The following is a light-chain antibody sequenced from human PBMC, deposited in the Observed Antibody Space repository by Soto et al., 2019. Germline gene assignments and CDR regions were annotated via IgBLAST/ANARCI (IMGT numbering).Light chain of an antibody. V-gene: IGKV1-27*01. J-gene: IGKJ4*01. Sequence: HMTESPSSLAAFVGDRVTITCRASQGIAPYLAWFQQKPGKVPKLLIYATSTLQSGVPSRFSGSGSGTDFTLTINSLQPEDVGTYYCQKYNSAPLTFGGGTKVDIK. CDR2: ATS. CDR3: QKYNSAPLT. CDR1: QGIAPY.